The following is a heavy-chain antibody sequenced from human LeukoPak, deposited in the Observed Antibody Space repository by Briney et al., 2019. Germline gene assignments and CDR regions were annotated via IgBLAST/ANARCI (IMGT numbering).Heavy chain of an antibody. V-gene: IGHV3-23*01. D-gene: IGHD3-22*01. CDR2: ISGSGGST. J-gene: IGHJ4*02. CDR3: ASPTTYYDSSGSTTEKYYFDY. CDR1: GFTFSSYA. Sequence: GGSLRLSCAASGFTFSSYAMSWVRQAPGKGLEWVSAISGSGGSTYYADSVKGRFTISRDNSKNTLYLQMDSLRAEDTAVYYCASPTTYYDSSGSTTEKYYFDYWGQGTLVTVSS.